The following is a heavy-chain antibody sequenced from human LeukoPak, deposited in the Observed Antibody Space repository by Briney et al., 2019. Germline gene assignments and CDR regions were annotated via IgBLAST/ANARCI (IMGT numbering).Heavy chain of an antibody. CDR2: ISDYT. D-gene: IGHD1-1*01. J-gene: IGHJ5*02. V-gene: IGHV3-23*01. CDR3: AKAQAPTGRNLFDP. Sequence: PGGSLRLSCAASGFTFSSYSMNWVRQAPGKGLEWVSSISDYTYYPDSVKGRFTISRDNSKNTLYLQMDSLRTEDTAIYYCAKAQAPTGRNLFDPWGQGTLVTVSS. CDR1: GFTFSSYS.